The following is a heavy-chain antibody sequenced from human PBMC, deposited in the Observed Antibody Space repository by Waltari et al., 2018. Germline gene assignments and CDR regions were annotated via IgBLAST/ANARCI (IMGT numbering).Heavy chain of an antibody. CDR3: AKDKSYNREAFDF. J-gene: IGHJ3*01. V-gene: IGHV3-23*01. CDR1: QFIFNNYA. Sequence: EVHLLESGGGLVQSGGSLRLSCKASQFIFNNYAMNWVRQAPGKGLGWVARITKDGSRTHYADSVGGRFTISRDNSENSLYLQMDNLRVEDTALYFCAKDKSYNREAFDFWGQGTMVSVSS. D-gene: IGHD3-10*01. CDR2: ITKDGSRT.